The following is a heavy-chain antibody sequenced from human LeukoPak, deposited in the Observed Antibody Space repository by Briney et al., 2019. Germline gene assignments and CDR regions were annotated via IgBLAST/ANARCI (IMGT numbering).Heavy chain of an antibody. CDR3: ARDGRPYYYDSSGYPPKTNSFDY. CDR1: GYTFTSYG. CDR2: ISAYNGNT. V-gene: IGHV1-18*01. Sequence: ASVKVSCKASGYTFTSYGISWVRQAPGQGLEWMGWISAYNGNTNYAQKLQGRVTMTTDTSTSTAYMELRSLRSDDTAVYYCARDGRPYYYDSSGYPPKTNSFDYWGQGTLVTVSS. D-gene: IGHD3-22*01. J-gene: IGHJ4*02.